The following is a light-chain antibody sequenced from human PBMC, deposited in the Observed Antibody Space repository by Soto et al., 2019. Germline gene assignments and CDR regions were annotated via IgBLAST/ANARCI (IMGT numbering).Light chain of an antibody. V-gene: IGLV1-44*01. J-gene: IGLJ3*02. CDR2: SNT. Sequence: QAVVTQPPSVSGTPGQRVTISCSGGSSNIGSNTVNWYQQLPGTAPKLLIYSNTQRPSGVPDRFSGSRSVTSASLAISGLQSEDEADYYCAAWDDSLNGPVFGGGTKLTVL. CDR3: AAWDDSLNGPV. CDR1: SSNIGSNT.